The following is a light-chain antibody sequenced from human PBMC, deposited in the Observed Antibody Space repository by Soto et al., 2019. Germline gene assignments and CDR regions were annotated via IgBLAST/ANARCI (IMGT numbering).Light chain of an antibody. CDR1: QSVANN. CDR2: GAS. J-gene: IGKJ1*01. Sequence: EIVMTQSPVTLSLSPGDRATLSCRASQSVANNLAWFQQRPGQAPRLLVYGASATATGIPARFSGSGSGTEFTLTISSLQSEDFAGYYCQQYNDWPRTFGQGTKVEIK. CDR3: QQYNDWPRT. V-gene: IGKV3-15*01.